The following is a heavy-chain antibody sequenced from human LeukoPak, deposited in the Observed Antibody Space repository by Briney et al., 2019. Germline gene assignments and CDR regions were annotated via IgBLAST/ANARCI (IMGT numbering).Heavy chain of an antibody. CDR3: ASHPLPAAFSDY. D-gene: IGHD2-2*01. J-gene: IGHJ4*02. CDR1: GGSISSSSYY. CDR2: IYYSGST. V-gene: IGHV4-39*01. Sequence: SGTLSLTCTVSGGSISSSSYYWGWIRQPPGKGLEWIGSIYYSGSTYYNPSLKSRVTISVDTSKNQFSLKLSSVTAADTAVYYCASHPLPAAFSDYWGQGTLVTVSS.